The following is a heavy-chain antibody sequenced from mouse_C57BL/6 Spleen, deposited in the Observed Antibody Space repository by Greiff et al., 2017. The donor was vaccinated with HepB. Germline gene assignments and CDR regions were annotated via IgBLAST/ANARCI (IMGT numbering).Heavy chain of an antibody. Sequence: EVQLQQSGPELVKPGASVKISCKASGYTFTDYYMNWVKQSHGKSLEWIGDINPNNGGTSYNQKFKGKATLTVDKSSSTAYMELRSLTSEDSAVYYCARRASYYDYDGDAMDYWGQGTSVTVSS. CDR1: GYTFTDYY. J-gene: IGHJ4*01. CDR3: ARRASYYDYDGDAMDY. V-gene: IGHV1-26*01. CDR2: INPNNGGT. D-gene: IGHD2-4*01.